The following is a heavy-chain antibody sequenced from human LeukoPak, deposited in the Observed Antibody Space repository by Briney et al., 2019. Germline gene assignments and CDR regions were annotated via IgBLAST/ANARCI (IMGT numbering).Heavy chain of an antibody. CDR3: ARDLGTIFGVPTMGY. J-gene: IGHJ4*02. CDR1: GFTFSSYS. Sequence: PGGTLRLSCAASGFTFSSYSMNWVRQAPGEGLGWVSSISSSSSYIYYADSVKGRFTISRDNAKNSLYLQMNSLRAEDTAVYYCARDLGTIFGVPTMGYWGQGTLVTVSS. D-gene: IGHD3-3*01. V-gene: IGHV3-21*01. CDR2: ISSSSSYI.